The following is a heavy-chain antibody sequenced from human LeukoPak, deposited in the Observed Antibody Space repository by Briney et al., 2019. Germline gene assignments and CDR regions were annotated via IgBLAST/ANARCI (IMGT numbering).Heavy chain of an antibody. CDR3: GKDIDYYESSGYRDYPNGIDY. J-gene: IGHJ4*02. V-gene: IGHV3-30*18. CDR1: GFTFYNFG. Sequence: GGALRLSCAASGFTFYNFGVHWGGQAPGNGLEGVGVISYYGSNKYYVDSVGGQFPISREHSNKTLHLQINRLGPEDTDVYYCGKDIDYYESSGYRDYPNGIDYWRKGNLVTVSS. CDR2: ISYYGSNK. D-gene: IGHD3-22*01.